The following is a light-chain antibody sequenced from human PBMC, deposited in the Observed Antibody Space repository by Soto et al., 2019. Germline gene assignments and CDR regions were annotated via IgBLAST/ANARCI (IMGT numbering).Light chain of an antibody. CDR2: VAS. Sequence: DIQMTQSPSSLSASVGDRVTITCRASQSISSYLNWYQQKPGKASKFLIYVASTLQSGVPSRFSGSGSGTDFTLTITSLQPEDFATYYCQQSYRSPYTFGQGTKLEIK. CDR3: QQSYRSPYT. CDR1: QSISSY. V-gene: IGKV1-39*01. J-gene: IGKJ2*01.